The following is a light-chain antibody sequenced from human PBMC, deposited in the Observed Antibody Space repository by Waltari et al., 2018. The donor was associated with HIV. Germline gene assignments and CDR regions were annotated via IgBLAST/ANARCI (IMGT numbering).Light chain of an antibody. CDR1: TSNSGGNT. J-gene: IGLJ1*01. Sequence: QSVLAQPPSASGTPGQRVPISCSGSTSNSGGNTVSWYQQLPGTAPKLLIYSNNQRPTGVPDRFSGSTSGTSASLVISGLQSEDEADYYCAAWDDSLKGGAFGPGTKVTVL. CDR3: AAWDDSLKGGA. CDR2: SNN. V-gene: IGLV1-44*01.